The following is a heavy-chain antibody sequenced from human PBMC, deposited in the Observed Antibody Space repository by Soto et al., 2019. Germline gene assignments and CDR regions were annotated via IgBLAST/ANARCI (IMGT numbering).Heavy chain of an antibody. D-gene: IGHD6-19*01. Sequence: QLQLHESGPGLVRPSETLSLTCTVSGGSISTSSYYWGWLRQPPGKGLEWIGSIYYTGGTYYNPSLKSRVTISVDTSKDQFSLRLSSVTAADTAISYCASGWRVFDFWGQGTLVTVSS. CDR2: IYYTGGT. CDR3: ASGWRVFDF. CDR1: GGSISTSSYY. V-gene: IGHV4-39*01. J-gene: IGHJ4*02.